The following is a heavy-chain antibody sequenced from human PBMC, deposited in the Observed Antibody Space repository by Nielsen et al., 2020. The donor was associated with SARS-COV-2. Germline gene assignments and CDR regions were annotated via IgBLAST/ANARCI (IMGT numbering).Heavy chain of an antibody. J-gene: IGHJ6*02. Sequence: GGSLRLSCAASGFTFSSYWMSWVRQAPGKGLEWVANIKQDGSEKYYVDSVKGRFTISRDNAKNSLYLQMNSLRAEDTAVYYCAKDLGRPEIYYYYYGMDVWGQGTTVTVSS. CDR2: IKQDGSEK. V-gene: IGHV3-7*03. D-gene: IGHD1-26*01. CDR3: AKDLGRPEIYYYYYGMDV. CDR1: GFTFSSYW.